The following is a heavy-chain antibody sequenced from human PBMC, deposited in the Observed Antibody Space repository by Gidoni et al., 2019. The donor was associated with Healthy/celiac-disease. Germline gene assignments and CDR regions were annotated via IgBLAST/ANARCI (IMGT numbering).Heavy chain of an antibody. CDR3: ARNVESPYYYMDV. J-gene: IGHJ6*03. D-gene: IGHD3-3*01. Sequence: EVQLVQSGAEVNKPGESLKISCKGSGYSFTSYWIGWVRQRPGKGLEWLGIIYPGDSDTRYSPSFQGQVTISADKSISTAYLQWSSLKASDTAMYYCARNVESPYYYMDVWGKGTTVTVSS. CDR2: IYPGDSDT. CDR1: GYSFTSYW. V-gene: IGHV5-51*03.